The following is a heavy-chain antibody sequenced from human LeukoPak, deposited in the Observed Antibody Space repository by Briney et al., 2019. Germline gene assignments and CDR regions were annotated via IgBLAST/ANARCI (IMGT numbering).Heavy chain of an antibody. CDR1: GFTFTTSW. Sequence: GGSLRLSCATSGFTFTTSWMHWVRQAPGKGLVWVSRINGDGSSTNYADSVKGRFTISRDNAENTLYLQMNSLRAEDTAVYYCARNSGTNFDYRGEGTLVTVSS. J-gene: IGHJ4*02. D-gene: IGHD1-1*01. CDR3: ARNSGTNFDY. CDR2: INGDGSST. V-gene: IGHV3-74*01.